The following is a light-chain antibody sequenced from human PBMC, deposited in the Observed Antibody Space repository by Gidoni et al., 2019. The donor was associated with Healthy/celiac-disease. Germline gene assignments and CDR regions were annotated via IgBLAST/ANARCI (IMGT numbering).Light chain of an antibody. J-gene: IGKJ4*01. CDR1: QSVSSY. Sequence: EIVLTQSPATLSLSPGESATLSCRASQSVSSYLAWYQQKPGQAPRLLIYDASNRATGIPARFSGSWSVTDFTLTISSLEPEDFAVYYCQQRSNWPTFGGGTKVEIK. CDR2: DAS. V-gene: IGKV3-11*01. CDR3: QQRSNWPT.